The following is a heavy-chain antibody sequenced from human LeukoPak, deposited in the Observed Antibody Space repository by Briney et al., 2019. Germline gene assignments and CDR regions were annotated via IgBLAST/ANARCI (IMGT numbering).Heavy chain of an antibody. D-gene: IGHD2-2*01. CDR2: IYTTGTT. J-gene: IGHJ6*03. V-gene: IGHV4-61*09. CDR3: ARDRYCSSTSCYRSEVYYYMDV. Sequence: SETLSLTCTVSGGSINSGSYYWNWIRQSAGRGLEWIGHIYTTGTTNCNPSLKSRVTISLDTSKNQFSLKLSSVTAADTAVYYCARDRYCSSTSCYRSEVYYYMDVWGKGTTVTVSS. CDR1: GGSINSGSYY.